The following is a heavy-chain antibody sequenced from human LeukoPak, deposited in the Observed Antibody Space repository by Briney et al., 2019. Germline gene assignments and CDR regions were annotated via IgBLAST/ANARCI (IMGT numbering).Heavy chain of an antibody. CDR3: AREAYYYDSSGYYPYYLDY. Sequence: PGRSLRLSCAASGFTFSSYAMHWVRQAPGKGLEWVAVISYDGSNKYYADSVKGRFTIPRDNSKNTLYLQMNSLRAEDTAVYYCAREAYYYDSSGYYPYYLDYWGQGTLVTVSS. D-gene: IGHD3-22*01. J-gene: IGHJ4*02. V-gene: IGHV3-30*04. CDR2: ISYDGSNK. CDR1: GFTFSSYA.